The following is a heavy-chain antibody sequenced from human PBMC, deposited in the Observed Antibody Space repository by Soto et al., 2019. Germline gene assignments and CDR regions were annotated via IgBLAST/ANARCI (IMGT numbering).Heavy chain of an antibody. Sequence: QDHLAQSGDEVKKPGSSVTVSCKASGGTFTSYGISWVRQAPGQGLDWMGVIIPLYGTVNYAQKFQGSVSITAEKSTSTAYMVLSSLRSDETAVYYCARVRVMRAGIPSHFGLWGQGALVTVSA. CDR3: ARVRVMRAGIPSHFGL. CDR2: IIPLYGTV. V-gene: IGHV1-69*06. CDR1: GGTFTSYG. D-gene: IGHD2-21*01. J-gene: IGHJ4*02.